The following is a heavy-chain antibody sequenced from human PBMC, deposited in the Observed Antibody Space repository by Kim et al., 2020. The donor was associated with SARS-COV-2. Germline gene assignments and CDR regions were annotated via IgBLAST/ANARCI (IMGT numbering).Heavy chain of an antibody. Sequence: SETLSLTCTVSGGSISSGGYYWSWISQHPWKGMEWIGYIYYSGSTYYNPSLKSRLTISLDTYKNQFFLKPSSVTAADTAVYYCARAKSNYSDYSGEAFDFWGQGTMVTVSS. CDR2: IYYSGST. CDR1: GGSISSGGYY. CDR3: ARAKSNYSDYSGEAFDF. J-gene: IGHJ3*01. V-gene: IGHV4-31*03. D-gene: IGHD4-17*01.